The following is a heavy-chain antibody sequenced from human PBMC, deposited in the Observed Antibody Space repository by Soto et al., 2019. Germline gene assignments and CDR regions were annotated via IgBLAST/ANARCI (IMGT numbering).Heavy chain of an antibody. Sequence: GGSLRLSCAASGFTFSTYWMHWARQAPGKGLVWVSRINYDGSSTDYADSVKGRFTISRDNAKNTLYLQMNTLTAEDTAVYYCTRGPRPTSVGTGAYWGQGTLVTVSS. D-gene: IGHD3-10*01. CDR2: INYDGSST. CDR1: GFTFSTYW. CDR3: TRGPRPTSVGTGAY. V-gene: IGHV3-74*01. J-gene: IGHJ4*02.